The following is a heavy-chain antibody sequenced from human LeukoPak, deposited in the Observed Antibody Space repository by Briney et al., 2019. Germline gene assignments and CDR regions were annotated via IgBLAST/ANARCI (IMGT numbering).Heavy chain of an antibody. J-gene: IGHJ4*02. CDR3: ARGLSAIVH. CDR1: GGSISSYY. V-gene: IGHV4-59*12. Sequence: SETLSLTCTVSGGSISSYYWSWVRQPPGKALDWIGYIYYTGSTKYNPSLKSRVTISVDTSKNQFSLKLSSVTAADTAVYYCARGLSAIVHWGQGTLVTVSS. D-gene: IGHD2-21*02. CDR2: IYYTGST.